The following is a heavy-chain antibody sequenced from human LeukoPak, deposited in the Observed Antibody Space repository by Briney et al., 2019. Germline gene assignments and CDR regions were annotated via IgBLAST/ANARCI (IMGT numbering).Heavy chain of an antibody. CDR3: ARGTYYYDSSGYYYIDY. D-gene: IGHD3-22*01. CDR1: GFTFSDYY. J-gene: IGHJ4*02. CDR2: MSNSGSTI. V-gene: IGHV3-11*01. Sequence: GGSLRLSCAASGFTFSDYYMTWIRQAPGKVLEWISYMSNSGSTIYYADSVKGRFTISRDNAKNSLYLQMNSLRAEDTAVYYCARGTYYYDSSGYYYIDYWGQGTLVTVSS.